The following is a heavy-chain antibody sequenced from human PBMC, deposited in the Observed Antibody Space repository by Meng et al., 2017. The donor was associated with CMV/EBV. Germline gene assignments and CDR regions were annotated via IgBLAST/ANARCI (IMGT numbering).Heavy chain of an antibody. CDR2: IKQDGSEK. Sequence: GESLKISCAASGFTFSSYWMSWVCQAPGKGLEWVANIKQDGSEKYYVDSVKGRFTISRDNAKNSLYLQMNSLRAEDTAVYYCARGNNYDFWSGDAFDIWGQGTMVTVSS. CDR3: ARGNNYDFWSGDAFDI. V-gene: IGHV3-7*01. CDR1: GFTFSSYW. J-gene: IGHJ3*02. D-gene: IGHD3-3*01.